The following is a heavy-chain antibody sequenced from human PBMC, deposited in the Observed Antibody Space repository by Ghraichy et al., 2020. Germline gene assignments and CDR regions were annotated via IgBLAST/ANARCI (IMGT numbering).Heavy chain of an antibody. D-gene: IGHD6-19*01. V-gene: IGHV4-39*01. CDR3: VRGKVGSGWGVDY. Sequence: SETLSLTCSVSGGSINSSDFYWGWIHQSPGRGLEWIGTIYYSGSTYYDASLKSRVNLLLDSSKNQFSLKVKSVTAADTAVYYCVRGKVGSGWGVDYWGRGTLVTVSS. CDR1: GGSINSSDFY. J-gene: IGHJ4*02. CDR2: IYYSGST.